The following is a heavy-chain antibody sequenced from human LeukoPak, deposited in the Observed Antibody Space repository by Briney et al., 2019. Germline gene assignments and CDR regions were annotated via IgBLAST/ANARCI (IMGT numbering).Heavy chain of an antibody. CDR2: INGGNGYT. D-gene: IGHD2-2*01. J-gene: IGHJ4*02. CDR3: AIESLSSIDY. Sequence: GASEMVSCKASGYTYTNYALYWVRQATGQWLECMGWINGGNGYTRHLQKFHDRVTITQDTSANTAYLELSGLRSEDTAVYYCAIESLSSIDYWGQGTLVTVSS. CDR1: GYTYTNYA. V-gene: IGHV1-3*01.